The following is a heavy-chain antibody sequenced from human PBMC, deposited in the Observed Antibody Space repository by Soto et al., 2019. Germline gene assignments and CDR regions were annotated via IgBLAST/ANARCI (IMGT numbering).Heavy chain of an antibody. Sequence: EVQLLESGGGLVQPGGPLGLSCAASGFALASHAMSWVRQARGKGLEWVSSSTNGGGTSYYADSVKGRFTISRDNSKNTLYLQMNSLRGEDAAVYYCARRGDSLSWYWFDPWGQGTLVTVYS. CDR2: STNGGGTS. D-gene: IGHD6-13*01. J-gene: IGHJ5*02. V-gene: IGHV3-23*01. CDR1: GFALASHA. CDR3: ARRGDSLSWYWFDP.